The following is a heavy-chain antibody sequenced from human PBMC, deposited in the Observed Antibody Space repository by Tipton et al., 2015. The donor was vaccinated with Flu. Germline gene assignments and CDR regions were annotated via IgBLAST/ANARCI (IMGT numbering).Heavy chain of an antibody. CDR3: AKSGFNTGWYYFDS. CDR1: GGYISSYY. CDR2: FHFSGIT. V-gene: IGHV4-59*03. Sequence: GLVKPSETLTLTCSVSGGYISSYYYSWIRQSPGKGLEWMGYFHFSGITDYNPSLKSRVTISVGTSNNQFSLKLNSVTSTDTAVYYCAKSGFNTGWYYFDSWGQGMLVTIAS. D-gene: IGHD6-19*01. J-gene: IGHJ4*02.